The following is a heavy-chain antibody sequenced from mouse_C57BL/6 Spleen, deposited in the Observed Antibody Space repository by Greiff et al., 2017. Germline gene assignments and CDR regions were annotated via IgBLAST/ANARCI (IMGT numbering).Heavy chain of an antibody. D-gene: IGHD2-2*01. CDR3: AGGYGRYAMDY. J-gene: IGHJ4*01. V-gene: IGHV1-53*01. Sequence: QVQLQQPGTELVKPGASVKLSCKASGYTFTSYWMHWVKQRPGQGLEWIGNINPSNGGTNYNDKFKSKATLTVDKYSSTAYLQLSSLTSEDSAVFYCAGGYGRYAMDYWGQGTSVTVSS. CDR1: GYTFTSYW. CDR2: INPSNGGT.